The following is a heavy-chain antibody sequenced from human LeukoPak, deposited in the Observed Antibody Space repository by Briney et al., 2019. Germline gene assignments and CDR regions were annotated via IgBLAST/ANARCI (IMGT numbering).Heavy chain of an antibody. CDR1: GGSISSSSYY. D-gene: IGHD6-13*01. CDR3: ARRIAAAGTQ. V-gene: IGHV4-39*07. Sequence: SETLSLTCTVSGGSISSSSYYWGWIRQPPGEGLEWIGSIYYSGSTYYNPSLKSRVTISVDTSKNQFSLKLSSVTAADTAVYYCARRIAAAGTQWGQGTMVTVSS. CDR2: IYYSGST. J-gene: IGHJ3*01.